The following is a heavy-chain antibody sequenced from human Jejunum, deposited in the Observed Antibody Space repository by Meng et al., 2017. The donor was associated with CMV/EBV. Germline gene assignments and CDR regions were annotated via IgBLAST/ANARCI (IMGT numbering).Heavy chain of an antibody. Sequence: EVQLVESGGGLVKPGGSLRLSCAASGFTFSSYSMNWVRQAPGKGLEWVSSISSSSSYIYYADSVKGRFTISRDNAKNSLYLQMNSLRAEDTAVYYCASNEWSAGIFDYWGQGTLVTVSS. CDR3: ASNEWSAGIFDY. CDR1: GFTFSSYS. V-gene: IGHV3-21*01. J-gene: IGHJ4*02. CDR2: ISSSSSYI. D-gene: IGHD6-13*01.